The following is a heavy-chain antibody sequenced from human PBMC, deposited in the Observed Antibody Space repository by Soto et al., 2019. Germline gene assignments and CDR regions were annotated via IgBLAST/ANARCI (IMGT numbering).Heavy chain of an antibody. CDR3: ASDFMGWPPDGVHS. V-gene: IGHV1-18*01. CDR1: GFTFTSYA. Sequence: QVHLVQSGPEVKKPGASVKVSCKASGFTFTSYAITWVRQAPGQGLEWMGWISAYNGNTNYAHNLRGRVTMTTDTFTSTAYMELGSLTSDDTAVYYRASDFMGWPPDGVHSWGQGSLVIVSS. J-gene: IGHJ4*02. CDR2: ISAYNGNT. D-gene: IGHD1-26*01.